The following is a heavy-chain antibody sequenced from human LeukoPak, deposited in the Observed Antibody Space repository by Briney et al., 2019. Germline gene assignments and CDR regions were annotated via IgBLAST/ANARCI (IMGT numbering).Heavy chain of an antibody. CDR2: ISSNGGST. Sequence: GGPLRLFCSASGFTFSSYAMHWVRQAPGKGLEYVSAISSNGGSTYYADSVKGRFTISRDNSKNTLYLQMSSLRAEDTAVYYCVKGATVALLNYFDHWGQGTLVTVSS. J-gene: IGHJ4*02. CDR3: VKGATVALLNYFDH. CDR1: GFTFSSYA. V-gene: IGHV3-64D*06. D-gene: IGHD6-19*01.